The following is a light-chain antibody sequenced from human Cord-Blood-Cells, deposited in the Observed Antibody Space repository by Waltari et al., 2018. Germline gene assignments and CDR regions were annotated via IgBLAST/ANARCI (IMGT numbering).Light chain of an antibody. CDR1: SSNIGSNH. V-gene: IGLV1-47*01. CDR3: AAWDDSLSGYV. J-gene: IGLJ1*01. Sequence: GQRVTISCSGSSSNIGSNHVYWYQQLPGTAPKLLIYRNNQRPSGVPDLFSGSKSGTSASLAISGLLSEDEADYYCAAWDDSLSGYVFGTGTKVTVL. CDR2: RNN.